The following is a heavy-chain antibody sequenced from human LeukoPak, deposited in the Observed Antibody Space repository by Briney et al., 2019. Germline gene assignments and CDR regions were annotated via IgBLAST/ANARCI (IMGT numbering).Heavy chain of an antibody. Sequence: GGSLRLSCAASGFTFSSYEMNWVRQAPGKGLEWVSYISSGGSTIYYADSVKGRFTISRDNAKNSLYLQMNSLRAEDTALYYCARWGVGDYWGQGTLVTVSS. CDR2: ISSGGSTI. J-gene: IGHJ4*02. D-gene: IGHD1-26*01. V-gene: IGHV3-48*03. CDR3: ARWGVGDY. CDR1: GFTFSSYE.